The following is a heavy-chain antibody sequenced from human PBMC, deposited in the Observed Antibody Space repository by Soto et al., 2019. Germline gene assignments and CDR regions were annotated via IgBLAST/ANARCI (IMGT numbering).Heavy chain of an antibody. CDR3: AXDQYDFRSGSYYYAMEV. V-gene: IGHV4-61*01. CDR2: IYYTGST. J-gene: IGHJ6*02. D-gene: IGHD3-3*01. Sequence: PSETLSLTCTVSGGSVSSESHYWSWIRQTPGKGLEGIGYIYYTGSTNYNPSLKGRVTMSVDTSRDQVSLRLRSVTRADTAVYYCAXDQYDFRSGSYYYAMEVWGQGTKVTVSS. CDR1: GGSVSSESHY.